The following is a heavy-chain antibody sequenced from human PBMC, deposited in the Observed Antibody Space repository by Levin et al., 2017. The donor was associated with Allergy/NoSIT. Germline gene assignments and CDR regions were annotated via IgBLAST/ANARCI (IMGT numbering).Heavy chain of an antibody. CDR3: AREFFGGVVVKYYFDY. J-gene: IGHJ4*02. CDR1: GFTFSSYA. V-gene: IGHV3-30-3*01. D-gene: IGHD3-16*02. CDR2: ITYDGSNK. Sequence: GGSLRLSCEASGFTFSSYAMHWVRQAPGKGLEWVAVITYDGSNKYYADSVKGRFTISRDNSKNTLYLQMNSLRAEDKAVYYCAREFFGGVVVKYYFDYWGQGSLVTVSS.